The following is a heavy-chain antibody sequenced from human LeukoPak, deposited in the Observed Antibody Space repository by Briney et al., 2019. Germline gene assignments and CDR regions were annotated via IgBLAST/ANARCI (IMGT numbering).Heavy chain of an antibody. CDR2: IKHSGST. V-gene: IGHV4-34*01. Sequence: SETLSLTCAVYGESFSGYSWSRIRQPPGKGLEFIGEIKHSGSTNYNPSLKSRVTISVDTSKNQFSLNLSSVTAADTAVYYCHQRVLDDYYGMDVWGQGTTVTV. CDR1: GESFSGYS. J-gene: IGHJ6*02. CDR3: HQRVLDDYYGMDV.